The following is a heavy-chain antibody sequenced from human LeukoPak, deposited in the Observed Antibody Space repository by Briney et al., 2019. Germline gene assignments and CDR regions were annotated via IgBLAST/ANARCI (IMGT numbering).Heavy chain of an antibody. CDR2: VSGRGFST. Sequence: TGGSLRLSCAASGFTFSTYAMSWVRQAPGKGLEWVSAVSGRGFSTYYADSVKGRFTISRDNSKNTLYLQMNSLGAEDTAVYFCARLRSYGYYYDGMDVWGQGTTVIVSS. CDR1: GFTFSTYA. D-gene: IGHD3-16*01. CDR3: ARLRSYGYYYDGMDV. J-gene: IGHJ6*02. V-gene: IGHV3-23*01.